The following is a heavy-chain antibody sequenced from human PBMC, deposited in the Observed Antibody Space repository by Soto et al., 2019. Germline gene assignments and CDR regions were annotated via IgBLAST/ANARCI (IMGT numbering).Heavy chain of an antibody. CDR1: GFPFDSYA. J-gene: IGHJ6*02. CDR3: AKGHSLFYSYGLDV. CDR2: ISWNGGSI. D-gene: IGHD3-16*02. Sequence: GGSLRLSCEGSGFPFDSYAMHWVRQAPGKGLQWVSGISWNGGSIGYADSVKGRFTISRDNAKKSLYLQMNSLRGEDTALYYCAKGHSLFYSYGLDVWGQGTTVTVSS. V-gene: IGHV3-9*01.